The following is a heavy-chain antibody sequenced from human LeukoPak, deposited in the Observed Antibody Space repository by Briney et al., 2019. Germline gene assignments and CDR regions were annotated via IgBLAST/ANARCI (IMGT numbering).Heavy chain of an antibody. V-gene: IGHV1-8*01. Sequence: GASVKVSCKASGYTFTSYDINWVRQATGQRLEWMGWMNPNSGNTGYAQKFQGRVTMTRNTSISTAYMELSSLRSEDTAVYYCARSGGWYFDYYYYYMDVWGKGTTVTVSS. CDR1: GYTFTSYD. D-gene: IGHD6-19*01. J-gene: IGHJ6*03. CDR3: ARSGGWYFDYYYYYMDV. CDR2: MNPNSGNT.